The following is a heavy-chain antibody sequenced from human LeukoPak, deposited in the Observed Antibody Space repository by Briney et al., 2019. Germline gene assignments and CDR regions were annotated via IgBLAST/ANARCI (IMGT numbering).Heavy chain of an antibody. CDR1: GGSMSSSRDY. CDR3: ANLISPGWFDP. D-gene: IGHD1-14*01. CDR2: IYYNEST. J-gene: IGHJ5*02. Sequence: PSETLSLTCTVSGGSMSSSRDYWALVRRPPGTVLEWIANIYYNESTYYIPSLKSQVTISVYTSKNDFFVKLSSVTAADTAVYYCANLISPGWFDPWGQGTLVTVSS. V-gene: IGHV4-39*01.